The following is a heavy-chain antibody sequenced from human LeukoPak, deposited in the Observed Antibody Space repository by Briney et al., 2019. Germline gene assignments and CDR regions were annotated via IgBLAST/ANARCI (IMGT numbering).Heavy chain of an antibody. D-gene: IGHD6-13*01. V-gene: IGHV3-23*01. CDR3: AKAQGSSSWSFDY. Sequence: GGSLRLSCAASGFTFSSYAMGWVRRAPGQGLEWVSAISGSGGSTYYADSVKGRFTISRDNSKNTLYLQMNSLRAEDTAVYYCAKAQGSSSWSFDYWGQGTLVTVSS. CDR2: ISGSGGST. J-gene: IGHJ4*02. CDR1: GFTFSSYA.